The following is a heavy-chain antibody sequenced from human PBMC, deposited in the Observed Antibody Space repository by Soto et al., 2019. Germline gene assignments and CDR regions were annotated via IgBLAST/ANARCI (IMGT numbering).Heavy chain of an antibody. CDR1: GGSFSGYY. V-gene: IGHV4-34*01. CDR2: INHSGST. CDR3: ARLVVVVDATGHYVNWFDP. Sequence: QVQLQQWGAGLLKPSETLSLTCAVYGGSFSGYYWSWIRQPPGKGLELIGEINHSGSTNYNPSLKSRVTISVDTYKNQFSLKLNSVTAADTAVYYCARLVVVVDATGHYVNWFDPWGQGTLVTVSS. D-gene: IGHD2-15*01. J-gene: IGHJ5*02.